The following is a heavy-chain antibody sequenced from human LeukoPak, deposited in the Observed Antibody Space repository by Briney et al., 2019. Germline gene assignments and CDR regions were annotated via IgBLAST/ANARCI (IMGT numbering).Heavy chain of an antibody. CDR3: ARSKASTYFDY. V-gene: IGHV4-59*12. J-gene: IGHJ4*02. CDR1: GGSISSYY. Sequence: SETLSLTCTVSGGSISSYYWSWIRQPPGKGLEWIGYIYYSGSTNYNPSLKSRVTISVDRSKNQFSLKLSSVTAADTAVYYCARSKASTYFDYWGQGTLVTVSS. CDR2: IYYSGST.